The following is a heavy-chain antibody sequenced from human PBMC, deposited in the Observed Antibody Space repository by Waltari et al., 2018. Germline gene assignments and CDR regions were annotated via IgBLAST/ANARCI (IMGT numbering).Heavy chain of an antibody. CDR2: INQDGSEK. CDR1: GFTFNIYW. J-gene: IGHJ3*01. V-gene: IGHV3-7*01. Sequence: EVQLVESGGGLVQPGGSLRLSCAVSGFTFNIYWMSWVRQAPGKGLEFVANINQDGSEKSYVDSVKGRFTISRDNAKNSMSLQMSSLRAEDAAVYYCARDPGFSEFDLWGQGTLVSISA. CDR3: ARDPGFSEFDL. D-gene: IGHD3-3*01.